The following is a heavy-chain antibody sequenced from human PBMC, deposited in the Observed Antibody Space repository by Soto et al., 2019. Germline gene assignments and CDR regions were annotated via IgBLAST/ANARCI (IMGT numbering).Heavy chain of an antibody. V-gene: IGHV4-59*08. CDR2: IYYSGST. Sequence: SETLSLTCTVSGGSISSYYWSWIRQPPGKGLEWIGYIYYSGSTNYNPSLKSRVTISVDTSKNQFSLKLSSVTAADTAVYYCARRKDIVLMVYASEHYYYYMDVWGKGTTVTVSS. D-gene: IGHD2-8*01. CDR3: ARRKDIVLMVYASEHYYYYMDV. CDR1: GGSISSYY. J-gene: IGHJ6*03.